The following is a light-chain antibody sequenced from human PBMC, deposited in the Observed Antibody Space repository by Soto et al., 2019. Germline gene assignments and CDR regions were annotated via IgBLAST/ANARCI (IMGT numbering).Light chain of an antibody. CDR3: QESYSTSYT. J-gene: IGKJ2*01. CDR2: SAS. Sequence: DIQMTQSPSSLSASVGAIVTITCRASQSIRSYLNWYQQKPGKAPNLLLYSASTLQSGVPSRFSGSGSGTDFTLTISSLQPEDSATYYCQESYSTSYTFGQGTQVEIK. V-gene: IGKV1-39*01. CDR1: QSIRSY.